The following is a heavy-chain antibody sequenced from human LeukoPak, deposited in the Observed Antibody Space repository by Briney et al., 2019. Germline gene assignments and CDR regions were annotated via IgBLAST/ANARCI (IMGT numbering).Heavy chain of an antibody. Sequence: ASVKVSCKASGYTFTGYYMHWVRQAPGQGLEWMGWINPNSGGTNYAQKFQGRVTMTRDTSISTAYMELSSLRSDDTAVYYCAREGLSGGSCYGILVWGQGTTVTVSS. J-gene: IGHJ6*02. D-gene: IGHD2-15*01. V-gene: IGHV1-2*02. CDR1: GYTFTGYY. CDR3: AREGLSGGSCYGILV. CDR2: INPNSGGT.